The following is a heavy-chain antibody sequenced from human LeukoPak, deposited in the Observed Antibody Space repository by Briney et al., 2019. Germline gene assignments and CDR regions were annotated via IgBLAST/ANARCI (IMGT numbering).Heavy chain of an antibody. CDR2: ISRSGRGT. J-gene: IGHJ4*02. CDR3: AKERDDSSTVFDS. V-gene: IGHV3-23*01. CDR1: GFTFSDYA. Sequence: QPGGSLRLSCAASGFTFSDYAMSWVRRAPGKGLQWVSSISRSGRGTYSADSVKGRFTVSRDNSRNTLYLQINSLRVEDTAVYYCAKERDDSSTVFDSWGQGTLVTVSS. D-gene: IGHD4-17*01.